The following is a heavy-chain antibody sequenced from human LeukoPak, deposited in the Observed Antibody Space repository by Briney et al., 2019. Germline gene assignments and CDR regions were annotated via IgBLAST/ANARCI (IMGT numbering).Heavy chain of an antibody. D-gene: IGHD3-22*01. J-gene: IGHJ4*02. CDR2: IRFTGSYI. CDR3: ARGAEYYYDSSGYFPFDY. V-gene: IGHV3-21*01. CDR1: GFTFTSYS. Sequence: GSLRLSCAASGFTFTSYSMNWVRQAPGRGLEWVSSIRFTGSYIYYADSLKGRFTISRDNAKNSLYLQMNSLRAEDTAIYYCARGAEYYYDSSGYFPFDYWGQGTLVTVSS.